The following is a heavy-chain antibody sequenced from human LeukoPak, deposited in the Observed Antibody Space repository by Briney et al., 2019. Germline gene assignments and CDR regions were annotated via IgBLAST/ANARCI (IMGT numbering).Heavy chain of an antibody. CDR1: GFTFDDYG. V-gene: IGHV3-20*04. Sequence: AGGSLRLSCAASGFTFDDYGMTWVRQAPGKGLEWVSGINWNGGSTGYADSVKGRFTISRDNAKNSLYLQMNSLRAEDTAVYYCARFNRRYYFDYWGQGTLVTVSS. J-gene: IGHJ4*02. CDR3: ARFNRRYYFDY. D-gene: IGHD2/OR15-2a*01. CDR2: INWNGGST.